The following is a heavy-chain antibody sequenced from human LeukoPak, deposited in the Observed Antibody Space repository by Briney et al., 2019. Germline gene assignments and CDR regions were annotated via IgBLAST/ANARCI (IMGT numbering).Heavy chain of an antibody. Sequence: GGSLTLSCAASGVTITKNYMTWVRQAAGKGLEWVLVIFTDGSTHYADSVKGRFIISRDNSKNTVSLQMDSLTMDDSGVYYCARDFAQAGYFDYWGLGTLVIVSS. J-gene: IGHJ4*02. D-gene: IGHD6-19*01. CDR3: ARDFAQAGYFDY. CDR1: GVTITKNY. CDR2: IFTDGST. V-gene: IGHV3-53*01.